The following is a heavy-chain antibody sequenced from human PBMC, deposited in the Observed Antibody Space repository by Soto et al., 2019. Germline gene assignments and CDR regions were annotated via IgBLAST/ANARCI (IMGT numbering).Heavy chain of an antibody. D-gene: IGHD2-2*01. CDR1: GFTFSSYA. CDR3: AKGLRPIVVVPAAMGWDSYYFDY. CDR2: ISGSGGST. V-gene: IGHV3-23*01. Sequence: GGSLRLSCAASGFTFSSYAMSWVRQAPGKGLEWVSAISGSGGSTYYADSVKGRFTISRDNSKNTLYLQMNSLRAEDTAVYYCAKGLRPIVVVPAAMGWDSYYFDYWGQGTLVTVSS. J-gene: IGHJ4*02.